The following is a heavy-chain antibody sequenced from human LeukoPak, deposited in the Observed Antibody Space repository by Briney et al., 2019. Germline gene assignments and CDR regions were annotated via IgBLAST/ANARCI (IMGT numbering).Heavy chain of an antibody. Sequence: GGSLRLSCAASGFTVSSNYMSWVRQAPGKGLEWVSVIYSGGSTYYADSVKGRFTISRDNSKNTLYLQMNSLRAEDTAVYYCVREHAGYPQLGYDYWGQGTLVTVSS. J-gene: IGHJ4*02. CDR1: GFTVSSNY. D-gene: IGHD1-1*01. V-gene: IGHV3-53*05. CDR2: IYSGGST. CDR3: VREHAGYPQLGYDY.